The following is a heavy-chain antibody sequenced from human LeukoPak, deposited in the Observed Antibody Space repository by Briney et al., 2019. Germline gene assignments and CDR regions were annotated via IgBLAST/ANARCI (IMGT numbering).Heavy chain of an antibody. CDR2: IIHSGST. Sequence: SETLSLTCAVYGGSFSGYYWNWIRQPPGKGLEWIGGIIHSGSTNYNPSLKSRVTISVDTSKNQFSLKLSSVTAADTAVYYCARHEPSVGAGYWGQGTLVTVSS. D-gene: IGHD4/OR15-4a*01. J-gene: IGHJ4*02. CDR1: GGSFSGYY. V-gene: IGHV4-34*12. CDR3: ARHEPSVGAGY.